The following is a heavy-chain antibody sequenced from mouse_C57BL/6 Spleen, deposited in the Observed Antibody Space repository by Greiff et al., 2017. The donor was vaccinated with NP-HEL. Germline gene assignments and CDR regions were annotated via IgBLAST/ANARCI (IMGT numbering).Heavy chain of an antibody. D-gene: IGHD1-1*01. CDR3: ARSGSSFDYAMDY. CDR2: INPSSGYT. Sequence: QVQLKQSGAELAKPGASVKLSCKASGYTFTSYWMHWVKQRPGQGLEWIGYINPSSGYTKYNQKFKDKATLTADKSSSTAYMQLSSLTYEDSAVYYCARSGSSFDYAMDYWGQGTSVTVSS. V-gene: IGHV1-7*01. CDR1: GYTFTSYW. J-gene: IGHJ4*01.